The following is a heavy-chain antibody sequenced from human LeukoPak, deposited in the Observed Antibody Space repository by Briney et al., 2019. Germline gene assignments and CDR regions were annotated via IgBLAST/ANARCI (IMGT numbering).Heavy chain of an antibody. D-gene: IGHD6-19*01. Sequence: SETLSLTCTVSGGSISSYYWTWVRQPPGKGLEWIGYIYNTGSTNYNPSLKSRVTISVDTSKNQFSLNLRSVTAADTAVYYCARFSGWSFFLDFWGQGTLVTVSS. CDR3: ARFSGWSFFLDF. CDR1: GGSISSYY. J-gene: IGHJ4*02. V-gene: IGHV4-59*01. CDR2: IYNTGST.